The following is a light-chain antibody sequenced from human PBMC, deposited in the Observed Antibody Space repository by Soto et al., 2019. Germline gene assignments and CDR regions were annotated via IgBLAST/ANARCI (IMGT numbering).Light chain of an antibody. CDR2: AVS. Sequence: QSVLTQPASVSGSPGQSITISCAGTSSDVGGYNYVSWYQQHPGKAPKLMIYAVSNRPSGVSNRFSGSKSGNTASLPISGLQAEDEADYYCCSYAGSYTFVFGTGTKVTVL. CDR3: CSYAGSYTFV. V-gene: IGLV2-14*01. J-gene: IGLJ1*01. CDR1: SSDVGGYNY.